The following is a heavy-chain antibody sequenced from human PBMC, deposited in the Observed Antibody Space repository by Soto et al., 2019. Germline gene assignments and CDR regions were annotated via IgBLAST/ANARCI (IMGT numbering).Heavy chain of an antibody. Sequence: SETLSLTCTVSGGSISSYYWSWIRQPPGKGLEWIGYIYYSGSTNYNPSLKSRVTISVDTSKNQFSLKLSSVTAADTAVYYCARSQQLLDNWFDPWGQGTLVTVSS. V-gene: IGHV4-59*08. CDR3: ARSQQLLDNWFDP. CDR1: GGSISSYY. J-gene: IGHJ5*02. CDR2: IYYSGST. D-gene: IGHD6-13*01.